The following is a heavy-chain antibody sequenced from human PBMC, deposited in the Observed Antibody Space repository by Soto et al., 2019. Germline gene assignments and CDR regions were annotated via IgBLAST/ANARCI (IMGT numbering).Heavy chain of an antibody. D-gene: IGHD1-1*01. CDR2: IWDAGSNE. Sequence: QVQLVESGGGVVQPGRSLRLSCAASGFTFSSYGMYWVRQAPGKGLDWVAVIWDAGSNEYYVDSVKGRFTISRDNSKNTLYLQMTRLRSVVMAVYFCARPAVGTSSPWYFFLCRRGPLVTVSS. V-gene: IGHV3-33*01. J-gene: IGHJ2*01. CDR1: GFTFSSYG. CDR3: ARPAVGTSSPWYFFL.